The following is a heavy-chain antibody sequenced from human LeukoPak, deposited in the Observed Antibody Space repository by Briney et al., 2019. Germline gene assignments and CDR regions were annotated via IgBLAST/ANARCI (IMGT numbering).Heavy chain of an antibody. D-gene: IGHD2-2*01. CDR3: VAVVPAANLSEYYYYYMDV. Sequence: KASETLSLTCTVSGGSISSSSYYWGWIRQPSGKGLEWIGSIYYSGSTYYNPSLKSRVTISVDTSKNQFSLKLSSVTAADTAVYYCVAVVPAANLSEYYYYYMDVWGKGTTVTISS. J-gene: IGHJ6*03. V-gene: IGHV4-39*01. CDR1: GGSISSSSYY. CDR2: IYYSGST.